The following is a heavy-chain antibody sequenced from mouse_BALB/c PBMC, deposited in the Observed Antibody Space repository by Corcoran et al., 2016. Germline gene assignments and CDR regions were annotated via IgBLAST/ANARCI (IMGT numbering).Heavy chain of an antibody. V-gene: IGHV1S34*01. D-gene: IGHD2-4*01. CDR2: ISCYNGAK. CDR3: ARGGDYDVYYAMDY. CDR1: GYSFTGSY. Sequence: LVKTGASVKISCKASGYSFTGSYMHWVKQSHEKSLEWIGYISCYNGAKSYNQKFKGKATFTADTSSSTAYMQFNSLTSEDSAVYYCARGGDYDVYYAMDYWGQGTSVTVSS. J-gene: IGHJ4*01.